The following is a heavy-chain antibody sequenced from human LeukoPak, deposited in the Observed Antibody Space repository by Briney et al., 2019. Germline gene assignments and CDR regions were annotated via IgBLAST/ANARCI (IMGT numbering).Heavy chain of an antibody. J-gene: IGHJ4*02. V-gene: IGHV3-64*01. Sequence: GGSLRLSCAAPGFTFSSYAMHWDRQAPGKGLEYVSAISSNGGSTYYANSVKGRFTISRDNSKNTLYLQMGSLRAEDMAVYYCAREGGTEDTAMVIDYWGQGTLVTVSS. CDR3: AREGGTEDTAMVIDY. CDR1: GFTFSSYA. D-gene: IGHD5-18*01. CDR2: ISSNGGST.